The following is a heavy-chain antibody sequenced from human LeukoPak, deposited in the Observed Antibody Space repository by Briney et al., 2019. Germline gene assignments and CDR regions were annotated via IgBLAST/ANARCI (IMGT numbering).Heavy chain of an antibody. D-gene: IGHD6-13*01. J-gene: IGHJ4*02. Sequence: GGSLRLSCAASGFTFSSYGMHWVRQAPGKGLEWVAVIWYDGSNKYYADSVKGRFTISRDNSKNTLYLQMNSLRAEDTAVYYCAKALARYNSSWYDAFDYWGQGTLVTVSS. CDR3: AKALARYNSSWYDAFDY. V-gene: IGHV3-33*06. CDR2: IWYDGSNK. CDR1: GFTFSSYG.